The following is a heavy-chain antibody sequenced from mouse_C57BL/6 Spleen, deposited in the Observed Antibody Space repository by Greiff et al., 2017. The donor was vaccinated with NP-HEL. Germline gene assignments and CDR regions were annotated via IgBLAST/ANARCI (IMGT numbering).Heavy chain of an antibody. CDR2: IRSKSSNYAT. Sequence: EVQLVESGGGLVQPKGSLKLSCAASGFTFNTYAMHWVRQAPGKGLEWVARIRSKSSNYATYYADSVKDRFTISRDDSQSMLYLQMNNLKTEDTAMYYCVIEGDYDYDGEGRPYYAMDYWGQGTSVTVSS. D-gene: IGHD2-4*01. V-gene: IGHV10-3*01. CDR3: VIEGDYDYDGEGRPYYAMDY. CDR1: GFTFNTYA. J-gene: IGHJ4*01.